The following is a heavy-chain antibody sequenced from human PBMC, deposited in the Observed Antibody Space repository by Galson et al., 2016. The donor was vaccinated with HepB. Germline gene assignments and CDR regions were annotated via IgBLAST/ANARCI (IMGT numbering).Heavy chain of an antibody. V-gene: IGHV4-34*12. CDR2: VFHSGTT. D-gene: IGHD3-10*02. J-gene: IGHJ4*02. CDR3: ARTEFGEVATTTSMVGY. CDR1: GLSFHTYS. Sequence: LRLSCAASGLSFHTYSMNWVRQAPGKGLEWIGEVFHSGTTNYNPSLKSRVTISVDTSKNQFTLKMTSVTAADSAVYYCARTEFGEVATTTSMVGYWGQGTLVSVSS.